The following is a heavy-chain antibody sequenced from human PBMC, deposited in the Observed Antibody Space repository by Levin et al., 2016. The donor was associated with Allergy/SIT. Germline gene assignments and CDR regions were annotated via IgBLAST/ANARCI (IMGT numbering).Heavy chain of an antibody. V-gene: IGHV3-7*01. CDR1: GFTFGDYA. Sequence: GGSLRLSCTASGFTFGDYAMSWVRQAPGKGLEWVANIKQDGSEKYYVDSVKGRFTISRDNAKNSLYLQMNSLRAEDTAVYYCARVFYFDYWGQGTLVTVSS. J-gene: IGHJ4*02. CDR2: IKQDGSEK. CDR3: ARVFYFDY.